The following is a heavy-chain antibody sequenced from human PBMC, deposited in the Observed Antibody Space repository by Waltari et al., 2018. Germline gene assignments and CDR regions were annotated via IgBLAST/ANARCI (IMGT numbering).Heavy chain of an antibody. V-gene: IGHV4-34*01. CDR2: INHSGST. D-gene: IGHD3-22*01. CDR3: ARGDYYDSSGYSQPFDY. CDR1: GGSFSGYY. J-gene: IGHJ4*02. Sequence: QVQLQQWGAGLLKPSETLSLTCAVYGGSFSGYYWSWIRQPPGKGLEWIGEINHSGSTNYNPSLKSRVTISVDTSKNQFSLKLSSVTAADTAVYYCARGDYYDSSGYSQPFDYWGQGTLVTVSS.